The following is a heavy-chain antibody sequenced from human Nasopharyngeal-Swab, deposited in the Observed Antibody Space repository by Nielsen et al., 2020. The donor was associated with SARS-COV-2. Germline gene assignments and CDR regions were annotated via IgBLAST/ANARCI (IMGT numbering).Heavy chain of an antibody. CDR1: GFSITYRF. Sequence: TVKVSCKASGFSITYRFLHWMRQAPGQALEWMGWITPFNGNAKYAQKFQGRVSITRDGSRTTASLELSSLRPDDTAMYFCASGQCINGVCNPTDGLDVWGQGTSVTVS. CDR3: ASGQCINGVCNPTDGLDV. J-gene: IGHJ6*02. V-gene: IGHV1-45*02. D-gene: IGHD2-8*01. CDR2: ITPFNGNA.